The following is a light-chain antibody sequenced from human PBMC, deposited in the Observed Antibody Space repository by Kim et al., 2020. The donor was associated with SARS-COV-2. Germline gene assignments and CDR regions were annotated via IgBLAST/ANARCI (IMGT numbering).Light chain of an antibody. CDR2: DAS. Sequence: IQMTPSHSTLSASVGDRVTITCRASQSVDGWLAWYQQKPGKAPDLLIYDASTLESGIPSRFSGSGSGTEFTLSISSLQPDDFATYYCQQYDNCVLTFGQGTKVDIK. J-gene: IGKJ1*01. CDR1: QSVDGW. V-gene: IGKV1-5*01. CDR3: QQYDNCVLT.